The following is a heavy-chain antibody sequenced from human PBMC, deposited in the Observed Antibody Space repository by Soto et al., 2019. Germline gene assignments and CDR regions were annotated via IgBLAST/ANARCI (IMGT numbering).Heavy chain of an antibody. CDR2: IYIADST. CDR3: ARGYVPGGSSWYAGWFDP. V-gene: IGHV3-53*01. Sequence: EVQLVESGGGLIQPGGSLRLSCAASGFTVSSNYMSWVRQAPGKGLEWVSVIYIADSTYYADSVKGRFTISIDNSKNTLYLQMNSLRAEDTAVYYCARGYVPGGSSWYAGWFDPWGQGTLVTVSS. J-gene: IGHJ5*02. D-gene: IGHD6-13*01. CDR1: GFTVSSNY.